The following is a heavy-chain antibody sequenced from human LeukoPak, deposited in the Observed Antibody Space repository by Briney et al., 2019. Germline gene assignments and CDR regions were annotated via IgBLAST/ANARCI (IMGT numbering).Heavy chain of an antibody. CDR3: ARDYLRGYGGYENDY. CDR2: INPNSGGT. V-gene: IGHV1-2*02. Sequence: ASVKVSCKASGYTFTDYYMHWVRQAPGQGLEWMGWINPNSGGTNYAQKFQGRVTMTRDTSISTAYMELSRLRSDDTAVYYCARDYLRGYGGYENDYWGQGTLVTVSS. J-gene: IGHJ4*02. CDR1: GYTFTDYY. D-gene: IGHD5-12*01.